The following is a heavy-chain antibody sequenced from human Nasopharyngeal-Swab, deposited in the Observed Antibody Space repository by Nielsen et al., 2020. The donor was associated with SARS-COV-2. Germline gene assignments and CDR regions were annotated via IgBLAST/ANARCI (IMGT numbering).Heavy chain of an antibody. Sequence: GSLRLSCTVSGGSISSYYWSWIRQPPGKGLEWIGYIYYSGSTNYNPSLKSRVTISVDTSKNQFSLKLSSVTAADTAVYYCARGYHSSSLDYWGQGTLVTVSS. V-gene: IGHV4-59*13. J-gene: IGHJ4*02. CDR1: GGSISSYY. CDR2: IYYSGST. D-gene: IGHD6-13*01. CDR3: ARGYHSSSLDY.